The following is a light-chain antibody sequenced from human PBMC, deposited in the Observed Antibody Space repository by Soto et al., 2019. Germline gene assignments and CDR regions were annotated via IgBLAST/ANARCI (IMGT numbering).Light chain of an antibody. J-gene: IGKJ5*01. CDR1: QSVNRN. CDR3: QQYNDWPLL. Sequence: VMTQSQDTVSVATGERATLSCWASQSVNRNLAWYQQKLGQAPRVLIYGASTRATGIPARFSGSASGTEFTLTISSLQSEDFAVYTCQQYNDWPLLFGQGTLLE. CDR2: GAS. V-gene: IGKV3-15*01.